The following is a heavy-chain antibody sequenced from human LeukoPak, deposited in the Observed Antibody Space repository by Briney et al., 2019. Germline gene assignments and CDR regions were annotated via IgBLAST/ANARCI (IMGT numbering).Heavy chain of an antibody. V-gene: IGHV3-30*02. D-gene: IGHD3-10*01. J-gene: IGHJ4*02. CDR1: GFTFSSYG. Sequence: GGSLRLSCAASGFTFSSYGMHWVRQAPGKGLEWVAFIRYDGSNKYYADSVKGRFTISRDNSKNTLYLQMNSLRSDDTAVYYCARGSYGSGSYRLGYWGQGTLVTVSS. CDR3: ARGSYGSGSYRLGY. CDR2: IRYDGSNK.